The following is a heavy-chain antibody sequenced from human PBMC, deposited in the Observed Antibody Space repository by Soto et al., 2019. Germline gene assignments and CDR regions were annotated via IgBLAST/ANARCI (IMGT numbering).Heavy chain of an antibody. CDR1: GASLSDNY. CDR3: ARGRGGFDA. CDR2: INHSGNT. V-gene: IGHV4-34*01. J-gene: IGHJ5*02. Sequence: SETLSLTCAVYGASLSDNYCNWLRQPPGKGLEWIGEINHSGNTNYNPSLRSRVTISIDTSKNQLSLNLRSVSAADTAVYYCARGRGGFDAWGQGTPVTVSS.